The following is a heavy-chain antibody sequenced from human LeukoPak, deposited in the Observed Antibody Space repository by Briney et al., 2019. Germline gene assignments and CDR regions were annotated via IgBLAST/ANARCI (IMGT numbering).Heavy chain of an antibody. D-gene: IGHD3-10*01. CDR3: ARGISIARGVNY. Sequence: EASVKVSCKASGYTFTGYYMHWVRQAPGQGLEWMGWINPNSGGTNFAQKFQGRVTMTRDTSISTAYMELSSLRSDDTAVYYCARGISIARGVNYWGQGTLVTVSS. J-gene: IGHJ4*02. CDR1: GYTFTGYY. V-gene: IGHV1-2*02. CDR2: INPNSGGT.